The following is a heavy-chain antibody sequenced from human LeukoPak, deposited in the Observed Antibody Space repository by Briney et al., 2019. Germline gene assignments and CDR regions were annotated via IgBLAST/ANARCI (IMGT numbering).Heavy chain of an antibody. CDR2: INPNSGGT. J-gene: IGHJ4*02. Sequence: ASVKVSCKASGYTFTGYYTHWVRQAPGQGLEWMGWINPNSGGTNYAQKFQGRVTMTRDTSISTAYMELSRLRSDDTAVYYCARVGRDGYKRFDYWGQGTLVPVSS. CDR3: ARVGRDGYKRFDY. CDR1: GYTFTGYY. V-gene: IGHV1-2*02. D-gene: IGHD5-24*01.